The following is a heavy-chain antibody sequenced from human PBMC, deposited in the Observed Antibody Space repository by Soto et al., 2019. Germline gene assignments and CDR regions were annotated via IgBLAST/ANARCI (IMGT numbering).Heavy chain of an antibody. D-gene: IGHD1-7*01. CDR3: ATQITGTTKSNY. CDR2: ISGSGGST. J-gene: IGHJ4*02. V-gene: IGHV3-23*01. Sequence: LRLSCAASGFTFSSYAMSWVRQAPGKGLEWVSAISGSGGSTYYADSVKGRFTISRDNSKNTLYLQMDSLRAEDTAVYYCATQITGTTKSNYWAQGTLVTVSS. CDR1: GFTFSSYA.